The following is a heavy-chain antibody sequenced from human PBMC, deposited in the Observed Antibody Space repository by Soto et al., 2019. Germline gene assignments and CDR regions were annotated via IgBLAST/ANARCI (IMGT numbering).Heavy chain of an antibody. D-gene: IGHD6-19*01. J-gene: IGHJ6*02. Sequence: GSLRLSCAASGFTFSSYAMSWVRQAPGKGLEWVSAISGSGGSTYYADSVKGRFTISRDNSKNTLYLQMNSLRAEDTAVYYCAATPPVAVAGTDYYYGMDVWGQGTTVTVSS. CDR2: ISGSGGST. CDR1: GFTFSSYA. CDR3: AATPPVAVAGTDYYYGMDV. V-gene: IGHV3-23*01.